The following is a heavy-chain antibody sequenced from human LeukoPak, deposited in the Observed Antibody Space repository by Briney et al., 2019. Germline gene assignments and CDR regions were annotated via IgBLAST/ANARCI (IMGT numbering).Heavy chain of an antibody. V-gene: IGHV1-2*02. CDR1: GFTFTGYY. J-gene: IGHJ4*02. CDR2: INPNSGDT. D-gene: IGHD5-18*01. Sequence: GASVKVSCKASGFTFTGYYMHWVRQAPGQGLEWMGWINPNSGDTSYAQKFQGRVTMARDTSITTASMELSTLKSDDTAVYYCSTRRGYNFGSDSWGQGTLVTVSS. CDR3: STRRGYNFGSDS.